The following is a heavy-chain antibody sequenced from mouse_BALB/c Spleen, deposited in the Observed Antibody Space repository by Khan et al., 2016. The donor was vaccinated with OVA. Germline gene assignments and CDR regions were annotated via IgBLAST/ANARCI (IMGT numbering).Heavy chain of an antibody. D-gene: IGHD2-3*01. CDR1: GFSLPNYS. CDR3: ARRGYDGGRGALLAY. V-gene: IGHV2-2*02. J-gene: IGHJ3*01. Sequence: VELVESGPGLVKPSQSLSITCTVSGFSLPNYSVHWVRQSPGKGLEWLGVIWSAGSTDYNAAFIYRLTIRKDHYWSLVFFEMNRLQPNDTAVYYCARRGYDGGRGALLAYWGQGTLVTVSA. CDR2: IWSAGST.